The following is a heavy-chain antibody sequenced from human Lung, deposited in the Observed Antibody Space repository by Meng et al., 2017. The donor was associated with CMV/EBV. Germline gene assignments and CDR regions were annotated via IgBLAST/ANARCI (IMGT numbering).Heavy chain of an antibody. J-gene: IGHJ6*02. CDR3: AKHSVPAAPYYYYGMDV. CDR1: GFTFSSYG. V-gene: IGHV3-33*06. Sequence: GGSXRLSCAASGFTFSSYGMHWVRQAPGKGLEWVAVIWYDGSNKYYADSVKGRFTISRDNSKNTLYLQMNSLRAEDTAVYYCAKHSVPAAPYYYYGMDVWXQGTTVTVSS. D-gene: IGHD2-2*01. CDR2: IWYDGSNK.